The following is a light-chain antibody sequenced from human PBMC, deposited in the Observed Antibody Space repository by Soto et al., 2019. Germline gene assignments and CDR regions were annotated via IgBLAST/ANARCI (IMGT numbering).Light chain of an antibody. CDR2: MSS. CDR3: AAWDDSLNGVV. Sequence: QSVLSQSPSASGTPGQRVTISCSGSSSNIGSNTVNWYQQLPGTAPKLLIYMSSHRPSGVPDRFSGSMSVSSASLAISGLQSEDEATYFCAAWDDSLNGVVFGGGTKLTVL. V-gene: IGLV1-44*01. CDR1: SSNIGSNT. J-gene: IGLJ2*01.